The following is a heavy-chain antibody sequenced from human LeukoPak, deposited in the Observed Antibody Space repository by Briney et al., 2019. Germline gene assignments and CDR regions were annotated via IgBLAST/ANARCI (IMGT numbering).Heavy chain of an antibody. CDR2: IYTSGST. D-gene: IGHD4-17*01. CDR1: GGSISSYY. Sequence: KPSETLSLTCTVSGGSISSYYWSWIRQPPGKGLEWIGYIYTSGSTNYSPSLKSRVTISVDTSKNQFSLKLSSVTAADTAVYYCARGHGDYVQYYYYMDVWGKGTTVTVSS. CDR3: ARGHGDYVQYYYYMDV. J-gene: IGHJ6*03. V-gene: IGHV4-4*09.